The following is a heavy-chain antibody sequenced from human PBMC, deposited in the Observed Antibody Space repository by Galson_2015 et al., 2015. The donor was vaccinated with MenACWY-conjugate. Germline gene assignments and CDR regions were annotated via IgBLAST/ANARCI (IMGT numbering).Heavy chain of an antibody. Sequence: SVKVSCKASGYTFTLYAVHWVRQAPGQGLEWMGWINAGNGNTKYSQKFQDRVTITRDISASTVYMELTSLGSEDTTVYYCARGDSPLTGYLTRDWFDPWGQGTLVSVSS. J-gene: IGHJ5*02. CDR3: ARGDSPLTGYLTRDWFDP. D-gene: IGHD3-9*01. CDR2: INAGNGNT. CDR1: GYTFTLYA. V-gene: IGHV1-3*01.